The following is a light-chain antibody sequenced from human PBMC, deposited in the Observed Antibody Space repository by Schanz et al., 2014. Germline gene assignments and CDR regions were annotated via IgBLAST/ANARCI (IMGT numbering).Light chain of an antibody. CDR2: EVS. Sequence: QSALTQPASVSGSPGQSVTISCTGTSSDVGGYNYVSWYQQYPGKAPKLMIYEVSKRPSGVPDRFSGSKSGNTASLTVSGLQAEDEADYYCSSYAGTNTAYVFGTGTKLTVL. V-gene: IGLV2-8*01. CDR3: SSYAGTNTAYV. CDR1: SSDVGGYNY. J-gene: IGLJ1*01.